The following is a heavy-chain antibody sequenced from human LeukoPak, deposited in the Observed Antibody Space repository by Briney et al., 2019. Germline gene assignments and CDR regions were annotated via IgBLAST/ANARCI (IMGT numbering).Heavy chain of an antibody. Sequence: GESLKISCKGSGYSFTNYWIGWVRQMPRKCLEWMGIIYPGDSDTRYSPTFQGQVTISADKSISTAYLQWSSLKASDTAMYYCARAAPGARYCSSTSCYKFSYYYYGMDVWGQGTTVTVSS. CDR3: ARAAPGARYCSSTSCYKFSYYYYGMDV. CDR2: IYPGDSDT. D-gene: IGHD2-2*02. J-gene: IGHJ6*02. V-gene: IGHV5-51*01. CDR1: GYSFTNYW.